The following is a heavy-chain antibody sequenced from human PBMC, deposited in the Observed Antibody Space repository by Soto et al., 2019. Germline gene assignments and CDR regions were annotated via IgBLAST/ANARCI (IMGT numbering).Heavy chain of an antibody. V-gene: IGHV3-30*18. CDR2: ISHDGSNE. D-gene: IGHD6-19*01. Sequence: GGSLRLSCAASGFTFSSYGMHWVRQAPGKGLEWVAVISHDGSNEFYADSVKGRFTISRDNSKNTLYLQMNSLRAEDTAVYYCAKDSVAVVGRGGCDYWGQGTLVTVSS. CDR1: GFTFSSYG. CDR3: AKDSVAVVGRGGCDY. J-gene: IGHJ4*02.